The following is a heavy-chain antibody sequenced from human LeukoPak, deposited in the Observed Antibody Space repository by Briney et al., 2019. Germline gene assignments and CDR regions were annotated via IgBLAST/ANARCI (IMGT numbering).Heavy chain of an antibody. CDR3: ARLVATICY. Sequence: GGSLRLSCAASGFTFSSYNMNWVRQAPGQGLEWISYISSSSSTIYYADSVKGRFTISRDNSKNSLYLQMNSLRDEDTAVYYCARLVATICYWGQGTLVTVSS. J-gene: IGHJ4*02. D-gene: IGHD5-24*01. CDR2: ISSSSSTI. CDR1: GFTFSSYN. V-gene: IGHV3-48*02.